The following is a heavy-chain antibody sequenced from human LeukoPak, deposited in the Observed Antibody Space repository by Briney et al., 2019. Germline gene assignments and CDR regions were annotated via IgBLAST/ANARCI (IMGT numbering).Heavy chain of an antibody. D-gene: IGHD6-19*01. J-gene: IGHJ4*02. CDR1: GYSFTNYW. Sequence: LGESLKISCQGSGYSFTNYWIGWVRQMPGKDLEWMGIFSPGDSDSRYSPSFRGQVTISADKSISTVYLQWSSLKASDTAMYYCARLASAWNFDYWGQGTLVTVSS. CDR2: FSPGDSDS. CDR3: ARLASAWNFDY. V-gene: IGHV5-51*01.